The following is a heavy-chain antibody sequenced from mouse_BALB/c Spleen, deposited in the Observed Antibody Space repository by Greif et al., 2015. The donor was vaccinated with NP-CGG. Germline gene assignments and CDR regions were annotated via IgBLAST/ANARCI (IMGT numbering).Heavy chain of an antibody. CDR3: TRGGGNYGFDY. D-gene: IGHD2-1*01. CDR1: GFTFSSYT. V-gene: IGHV5-6-4*01. J-gene: IGHJ2*01. CDR2: ISSGGSYT. Sequence: EVKVVESGGGLVKPGGSLKLSCAASGFTFSSYTMSWVRQTPEKRLEWVATISSGGSYTYYPDSVKGRFTISRDNAKNTLYLQMSSLKSEDTAMYYCTRGGGNYGFDYWGQGTTLTVSS.